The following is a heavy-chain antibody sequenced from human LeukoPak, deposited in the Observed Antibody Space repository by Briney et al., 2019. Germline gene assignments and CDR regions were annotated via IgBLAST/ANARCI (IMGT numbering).Heavy chain of an antibody. J-gene: IGHJ5*02. CDR3: ASSQSSPWGVFDP. CDR1: GFTFSSYE. CDR2: ISSSGSTI. Sequence: PGGSLRLSCAASGFTFSSYEMNWVRQAPGKGLEWVSYISSSGSTIYYADSVKGRFTISRDNAKNSLYLQMNSLRAEDTAVYYCASSQSSPWGVFDPWGQGTLVTVSS. D-gene: IGHD3-16*01. V-gene: IGHV3-48*03.